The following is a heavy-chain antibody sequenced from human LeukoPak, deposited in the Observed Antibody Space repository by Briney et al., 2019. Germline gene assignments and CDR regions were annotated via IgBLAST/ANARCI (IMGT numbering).Heavy chain of an antibody. CDR3: ARGGFGDYWDY. CDR1: GYTFTGYQ. Sequence: GASVKVSCKASGYTFTGYQMHWVRQAPGQGLEWMGWINPNSGGTNYAQKLQGRVTMTTDTSTSTAYMELRSLRSDDTAVYYCARGGFGDYWDYWGQGTLVTVSS. V-gene: IGHV1-2*02. J-gene: IGHJ4*02. D-gene: IGHD3-10*01. CDR2: INPNSGGT.